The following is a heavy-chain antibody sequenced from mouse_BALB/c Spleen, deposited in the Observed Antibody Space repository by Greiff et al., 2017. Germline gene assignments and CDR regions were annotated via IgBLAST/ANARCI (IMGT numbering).Heavy chain of an antibody. CDR1: GYTFTSYT. V-gene: IGHV1-4*01. Sequence: QVQLQQSGAELARPGASVKMSCKASGYTFTSYTMHWVKQRPGQGLEWIGYINPSSGYTNYNQKFKDKATLTADKSSSTAYMQLSSLTSEDSAVYYCARRALYGSSYDYFDYWGQGTTLTVSS. CDR3: ARRALYGSSYDYFDY. CDR2: INPSSGYT. J-gene: IGHJ2*01. D-gene: IGHD1-1*01.